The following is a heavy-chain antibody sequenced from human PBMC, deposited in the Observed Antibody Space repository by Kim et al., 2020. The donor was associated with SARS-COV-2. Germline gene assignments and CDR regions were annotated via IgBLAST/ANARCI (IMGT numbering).Heavy chain of an antibody. V-gene: IGHV3-7*01. D-gene: IGHD3-10*01. CDR2: IKQDGSEK. CDR1: GFTFSTYW. CDR3: ARGWREGYYYGSGNKGDAFDI. J-gene: IGHJ3*02. Sequence: GGSLRLSCAASGFTFSTYWMTWVRQAPGKGLEWVANIKQDGSEKYYVDSVKGRFTISRDNAKNSLYLQMNSLRAEDTAVYYCARGWREGYYYGSGNKGDAFDIWGKGTMVTVSS.